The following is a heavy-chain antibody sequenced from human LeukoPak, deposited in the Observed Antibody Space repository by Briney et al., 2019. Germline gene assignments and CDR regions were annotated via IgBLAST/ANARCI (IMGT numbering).Heavy chain of an antibody. CDR2: INGSGGST. D-gene: IGHD2-2*01. CDR1: GFTFSSYA. Sequence: GGSLRLSCAASGFTFSSYAMSWVRQAPGKGLEWVSDINGSGGSTYYADSVKGRFTISRDNSKNTLYLQMNSLRAEDTAVYYCAKDRHAPGRYCSSTICFPFDPWGQGTLVTVSS. V-gene: IGHV3-23*01. J-gene: IGHJ5*02. CDR3: AKDRHAPGRYCSSTICFPFDP.